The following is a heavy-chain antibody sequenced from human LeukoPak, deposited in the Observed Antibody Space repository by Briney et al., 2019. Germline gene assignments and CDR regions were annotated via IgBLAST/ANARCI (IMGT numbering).Heavy chain of an antibody. J-gene: IGHJ3*02. CDR1: GYTFTSYG. CDR3: ARDERQWLVPDAFDI. CDR2: ISAYNGNT. D-gene: IGHD6-19*01. V-gene: IGHV1-18*04. Sequence: GASVKISCKASGYTFTSYGISWVRQAPGQGLERMGWISAYNGNTNYAQKLQGGVTMTTDTSTSTAHMELRSLRSDDTAVYYCARDERQWLVPDAFDIWGQGTMVTVSS.